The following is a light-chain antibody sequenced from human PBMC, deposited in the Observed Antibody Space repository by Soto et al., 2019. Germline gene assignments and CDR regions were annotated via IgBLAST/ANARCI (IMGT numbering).Light chain of an antibody. Sequence: QSVLTQPASVSGSPGQSITISCTGTSNDVGGYNYVSWYQQHPGKAPKLMIYEVSNRPSGVSNRFSGSKSGNTASLTISGLQAEDEADYYCSSYTSSTFYVFGTGTKVTVL. CDR1: SNDVGGYNY. J-gene: IGLJ1*01. CDR2: EVS. CDR3: SSYTSSTFYV. V-gene: IGLV2-14*01.